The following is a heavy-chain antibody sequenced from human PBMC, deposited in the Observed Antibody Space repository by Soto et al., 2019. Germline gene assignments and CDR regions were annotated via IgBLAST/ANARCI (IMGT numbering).Heavy chain of an antibody. CDR3: ARVGEGAVVFDF. D-gene: IGHD6-19*01. J-gene: IGHJ4*02. Sequence: QVQLQESGPGLVKPSETLFLTCTVSGDSFSFYYWSWIRQPPGKGLAWIGYVYYSGSTIYNPSLPRRATISMDTSNSQIFLKLDSVTAADAAVYFCARVGEGAVVFDFWGRGTLVAVSS. V-gene: IGHV4-59*01. CDR1: GDSFSFYY. CDR2: VYYSGST.